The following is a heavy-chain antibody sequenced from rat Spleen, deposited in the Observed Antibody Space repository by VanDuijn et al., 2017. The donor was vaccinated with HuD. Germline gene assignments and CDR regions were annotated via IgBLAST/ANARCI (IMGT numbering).Heavy chain of an antibody. CDR3: ARRPYYYSSYIYVGVMDA. Sequence: EVQLVESDGGLVQPGRSLKLSCAASGFTFSDYYMAWVRQAPTKGLEWVATISYDGSSTYYRDSVKGRFTISRDNAKSTLYLQMDSLRSEDTATYYCARRPYYYSSYIYVGVMDAWGQGASVTVSS. D-gene: IGHD1-2*01. CDR1: GFTFSDYY. CDR2: ISYDGSST. J-gene: IGHJ4*01. V-gene: IGHV5-29*01.